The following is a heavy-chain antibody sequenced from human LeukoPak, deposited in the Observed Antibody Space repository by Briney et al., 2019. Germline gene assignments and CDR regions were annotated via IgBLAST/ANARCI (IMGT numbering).Heavy chain of an antibody. V-gene: IGHV4-38-2*01. D-gene: IGHD3-22*01. Sequence: SETLSLTCAVSGYSISSGYYWGWIRQPPGKGLEWIGSIYHSGSTYYNPSLKSRVTTSEDTSKNQFSLKLSSVTAADTAVYYCARTRDSSGYYVFDLWGQGTMVTVSS. CDR3: ARTRDSSGYYVFDL. CDR1: GYSISSGYY. CDR2: IYHSGST. J-gene: IGHJ3*01.